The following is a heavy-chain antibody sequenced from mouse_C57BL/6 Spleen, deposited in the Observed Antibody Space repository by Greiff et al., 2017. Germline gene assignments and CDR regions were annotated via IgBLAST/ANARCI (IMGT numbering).Heavy chain of an antibody. CDR1: GYTFTDYY. Sequence: VQLQQSGPELVKPGASVKISCKASGYTFTDYYMNWVKQSHGKSLEWIGDINPNNGGTSYNQKFKGKATLTVDKSSSTAYMELRSLTSEDSAVYYCARSGDYAYFDFWGQGTTLTVSS. V-gene: IGHV1-26*01. CDR3: ARSGDYAYFDF. CDR2: INPNNGGT. J-gene: IGHJ2*01. D-gene: IGHD2-4*01.